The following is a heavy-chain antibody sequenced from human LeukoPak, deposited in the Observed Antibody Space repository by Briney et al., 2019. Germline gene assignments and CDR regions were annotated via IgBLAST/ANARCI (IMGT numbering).Heavy chain of an antibody. CDR1: GNYW. D-gene: IGHD2-2*01. V-gene: IGHV3-74*01. CDR3: VSFYETY. CDR2: INSDGSWT. J-gene: IGHJ4*02. Sequence: QSGGSLRLSCAASGNYWMHWVRQAPGKGLVWVSNINSDGSWTSYADSVKGRFTISKDNAKNTVYLQMNNLRAEDTAVYYCVSFYETYWGRGTLVTVSS.